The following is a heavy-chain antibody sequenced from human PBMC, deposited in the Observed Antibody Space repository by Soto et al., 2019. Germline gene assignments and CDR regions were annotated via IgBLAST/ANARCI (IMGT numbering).Heavy chain of an antibody. D-gene: IGHD3-10*02. V-gene: IGHV1-69*13. CDR2: IIPIFGTA. CDR3: ATLNVGEYHGSLPSIYYYYGMDV. Sequence: VKVSSKASGGTFSSYAISWVRQAPGQGLEWMGGIIPIFGTANYAQKFQGRVTITADKSTSTAYMELSSLRSEDTAVYYCATLNVGEYHGSLPSIYYYYGMDVWGQGTTVTVSS. CDR1: GGTFSSYA. J-gene: IGHJ6*02.